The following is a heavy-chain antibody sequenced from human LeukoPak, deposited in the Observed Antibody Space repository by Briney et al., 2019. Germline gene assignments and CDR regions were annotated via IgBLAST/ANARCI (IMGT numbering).Heavy chain of an antibody. CDR2: INHSGST. CDR1: GGSFSGYY. J-gene: IGHJ4*02. V-gene: IGHV4-34*01. Sequence: SETLSLTCAVYGGSFSGYYWSWIRQPPGKGLEWIGEINHSGSTNYNPSLKSRVTISVDTSKNQFSLKLSSVTAAGTAVYYCASKRYSGSFDYWGQGTLVTVSS. CDR3: ASKRYSGSFDY. D-gene: IGHD1-26*01.